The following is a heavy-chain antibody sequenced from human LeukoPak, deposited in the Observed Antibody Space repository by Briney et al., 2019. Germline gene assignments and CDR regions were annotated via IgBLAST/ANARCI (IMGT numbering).Heavy chain of an antibody. J-gene: IGHJ4*02. CDR2: INSDGSST. CDR1: GFTFSSYW. D-gene: IGHD3-3*01. Sequence: GGSLRLSCAASGFTFSSYWMHWVRQAPGKGLVWVSRINSDGSSTSYADSVKGRFTISRDNAKNSLYLQMNSLRAEDTAVYYCARARTFGVVPYFDYWGQGTLVTVSS. CDR3: ARARTFGVVPYFDY. V-gene: IGHV3-74*01.